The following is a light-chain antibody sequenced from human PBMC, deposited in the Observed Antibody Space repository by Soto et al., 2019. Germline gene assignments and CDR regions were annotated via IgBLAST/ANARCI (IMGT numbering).Light chain of an antibody. CDR2: EVT. J-gene: IGLJ1*01. CDR1: SSDVGGYDH. Sequence: SALTQPPSASGSPGQSVTIPCTGTSSDVGGYDHVSWYQQHPGKAPKLMIYEVTKRPAGVPDRFSGSKSGNTASLTVSGRQAEDEADYYCSSDAGNYNYVFGTGTKVTVL. CDR3: SSDAGNYNYV. V-gene: IGLV2-8*01.